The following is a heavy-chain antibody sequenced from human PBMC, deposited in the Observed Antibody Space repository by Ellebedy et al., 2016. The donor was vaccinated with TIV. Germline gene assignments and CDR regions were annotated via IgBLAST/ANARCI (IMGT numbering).Heavy chain of an antibody. J-gene: IGHJ3*02. CDR2: IYYSGST. CDR3: ARGIFGDYGPADALDI. CDR1: GGSISSYY. D-gene: IGHD4-17*01. V-gene: IGHV4-59*01. Sequence: MPSETLSLTCTVSGGSISSYYWSWIRQPPGKGLEWIGYIYYSGSTNYNPSLKSRVTISVDTSKNQFSLKLSSVTAADTAVYYCARGIFGDYGPADALDIWGQGTMVTVSS.